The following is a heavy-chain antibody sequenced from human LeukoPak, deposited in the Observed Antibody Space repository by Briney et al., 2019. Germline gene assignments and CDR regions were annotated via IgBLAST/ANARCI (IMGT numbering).Heavy chain of an antibody. V-gene: IGHV3-21*01. CDR1: GFTFSSYS. D-gene: IGHD1-14*01. CDR2: ISSSSSYI. Sequence: GGSLRLSCAASGFTFSSYSMNWVRQAPGKGLEWVSSISSSSSYIYYADSVKGRFTISRDNAKNSLYLQMSSLRDDDTAVYYCARARTHHSDYWGQGTLVTVSS. CDR3: ARARTHHSDY. J-gene: IGHJ4*02.